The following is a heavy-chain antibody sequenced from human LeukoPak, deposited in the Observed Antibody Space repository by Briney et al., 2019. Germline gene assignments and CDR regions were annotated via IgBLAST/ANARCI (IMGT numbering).Heavy chain of an antibody. J-gene: IGHJ4*02. CDR1: GLTFSDFW. Sequence: GSLRLSCAASGLTFSDFWMHWVRQPPGKGLVWVALVKGDGRTTIYADSVKGRFTISRDNAKNTLYLQMNSLRADDSGVYYCATGHSYGYDYWGQGVLVTVSS. CDR3: ATGHSYGYDY. D-gene: IGHD5-18*01. CDR2: VKGDGRTT. V-gene: IGHV3-74*01.